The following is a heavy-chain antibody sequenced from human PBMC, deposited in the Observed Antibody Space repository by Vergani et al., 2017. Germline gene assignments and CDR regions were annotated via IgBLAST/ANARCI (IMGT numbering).Heavy chain of an antibody. CDR1: GYSISSGYY. Sequence: QVQLQESGPGLVKPSETLSLTCAVSGYSISSGYYWGWIRQPPGKGLEWIGSIYHSGSTYYNPSLKSRVTISVDTSKNQFSLKLSSVTAADTAVYYCARNRAIELAGRMHYYYAIDVWGQGTTVTVSS. D-gene: IGHD5-24*01. CDR3: ARNRAIELAGRMHYYYAIDV. J-gene: IGHJ6*02. CDR2: IYHSGST. V-gene: IGHV4-38-2*01.